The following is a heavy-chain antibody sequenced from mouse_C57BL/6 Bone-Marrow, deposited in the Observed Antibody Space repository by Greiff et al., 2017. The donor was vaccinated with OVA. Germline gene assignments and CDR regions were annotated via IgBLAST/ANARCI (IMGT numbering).Heavy chain of an antibody. CDR1: GYTFTDYE. J-gene: IGHJ2*01. CDR2: IDPETGGT. Sequence: QVQLQQSGAELVRPGASVTLSCKASGYTFTDYEMHWVKQTPVHGLEWIGAIDPETGGTAYNQKFKGKAILTADKSSSTAYMELRSLTSEDSAVYYCTRYDGYYGDFDYWGQGTTLTVSS. CDR3: TRYDGYYGDFDY. V-gene: IGHV1-15*01. D-gene: IGHD2-3*01.